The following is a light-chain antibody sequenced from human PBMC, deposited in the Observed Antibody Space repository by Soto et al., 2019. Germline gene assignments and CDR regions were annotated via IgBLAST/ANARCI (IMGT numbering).Light chain of an antibody. Sequence: DIQMTQSPATLSGSAGAGVPVTCRARQTISSWLAWYPQHPGKAPKLLIYKASTLKSGVPSRFSGSGSGTEFTLTISSLQPDDFATYYCQHYNSYSEAFGQGTKVDIK. CDR2: KAS. J-gene: IGKJ1*01. CDR1: QTISSW. V-gene: IGKV1-5*03. CDR3: QHYNSYSEA.